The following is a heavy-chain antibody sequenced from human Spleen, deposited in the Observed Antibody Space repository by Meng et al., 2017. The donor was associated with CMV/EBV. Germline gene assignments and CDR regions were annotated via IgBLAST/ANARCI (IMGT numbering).Heavy chain of an antibody. D-gene: IGHD3-22*01. CDR3: ARVARTYYYDSSGYSQRHFDY. CDR2: ISAYNGNT. Sequence: ASVKVSCKASGYTFTSYAISWVRQAPGQGLEWMGWISAYNGNTNYADKLQGRVTMTTDTSTSTAYMELRSLRSDDTAVYYCARVARTYYYDSSGYSQRHFDYWGQGTLVTVSS. V-gene: IGHV1-18*01. J-gene: IGHJ4*02. CDR1: GYTFTSYA.